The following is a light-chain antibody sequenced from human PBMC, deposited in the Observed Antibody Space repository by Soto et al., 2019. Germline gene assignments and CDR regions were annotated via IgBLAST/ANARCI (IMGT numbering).Light chain of an antibody. CDR2: GAS. CDR1: QSVSSS. V-gene: IGKV3-15*01. J-gene: IGKJ3*01. CDR3: KQYNNWPPFT. Sequence: EIVMTQSPATLSVSPGERVTLSCRASQSVSSSLAWYQQKPGQAPRLLIYGASTKATGIPARFSGSGSGTEFTLTISILQSEDFAVYYCKQYNNWPPFTFGPGTKVDIK.